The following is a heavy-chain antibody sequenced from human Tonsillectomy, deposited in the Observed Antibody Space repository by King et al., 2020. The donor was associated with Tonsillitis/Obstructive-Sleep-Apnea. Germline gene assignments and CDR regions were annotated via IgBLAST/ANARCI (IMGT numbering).Heavy chain of an antibody. D-gene: IGHD2-2*01. CDR2: IIPIFGTA. J-gene: IGHJ3*02. Sequence: IQLVQSGAEVKKPGSSVKVSCKASGGTFSSYAISWVRQAPGQGLEWMGGIIPIFGTANYAQKFQGRVTITADESTSTAYMELSSLRSEDTAVYYCAGERGEGIVVVPAASRAFDIWGQGTMVTVSS. V-gene: IGHV1-69*12. CDR3: AGERGEGIVVVPAASRAFDI. CDR1: GGTFSSYA.